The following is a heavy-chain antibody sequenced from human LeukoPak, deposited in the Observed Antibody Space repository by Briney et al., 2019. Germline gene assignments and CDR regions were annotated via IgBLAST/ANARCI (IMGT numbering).Heavy chain of an antibody. V-gene: IGHV3-23*01. Sequence: GGSLRLSCAASGFPFSSHGMSWVRQAPGKGLEWVSGIIGGGGSTYYADSVKGRFTISGDNSKNTLYLQMNSLRAEDTAVYYCAKGAAGSDYWGQGTLVTVSS. CDR3: AKGAAGSDY. J-gene: IGHJ4*02. CDR1: GFPFSSHG. CDR2: IIGGGGST. D-gene: IGHD6-13*01.